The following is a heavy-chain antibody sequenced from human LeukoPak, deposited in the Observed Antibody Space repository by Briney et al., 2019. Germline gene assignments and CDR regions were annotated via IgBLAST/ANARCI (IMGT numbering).Heavy chain of an antibody. V-gene: IGHV3-66*01. Sequence: GGSLRLSCAASGFTVSSNYMSWVRQAPGKGLEWVSVIYSGGSTYYADSVKGRFTISRDNSKNTLYLQMNSLRAEDTAVYYCARDVCYYDSSGHLDYWGQGTLVTVSS. D-gene: IGHD3-22*01. CDR3: ARDVCYYDSSGHLDY. J-gene: IGHJ4*02. CDR2: IYSGGST. CDR1: GFTVSSNY.